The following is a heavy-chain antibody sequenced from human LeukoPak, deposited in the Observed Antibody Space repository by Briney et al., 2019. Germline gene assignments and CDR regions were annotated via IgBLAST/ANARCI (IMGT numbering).Heavy chain of an antibody. CDR3: AKRSCSGCSCNFDY. V-gene: IGHV3-23*01. D-gene: IGHD2-15*01. J-gene: IGHJ4*02. CDR1: GFTFSSYA. CDR2: ISDIGAAT. Sequence: GGSLRLSCAASGFTFSSYAMIWVRQAPGKGLEWVSAISDIGAATNYADSVKGRLTISRDNSKNTLYLQMNSLRAEDTAVYYCAKRSCSGCSCNFDYWGQGTLVTVSS.